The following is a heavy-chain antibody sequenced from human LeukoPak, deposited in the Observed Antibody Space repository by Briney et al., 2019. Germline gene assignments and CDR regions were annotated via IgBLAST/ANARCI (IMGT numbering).Heavy chain of an antibody. J-gene: IGHJ4*02. Sequence: GGSLRLSCAASGFTFSSNWMHWVRQAPGKGLVWVSRINEDGSTTNYADSVKGRFTISRDNSKNTLYLQMNSLRAEDTAVYYCAKVSVDIVAPDFDYWGQGTLVTVSS. V-gene: IGHV3-74*01. CDR2: INEDGSTT. CDR3: AKVSVDIVAPDFDY. CDR1: GFTFSSNW. D-gene: IGHD5-12*01.